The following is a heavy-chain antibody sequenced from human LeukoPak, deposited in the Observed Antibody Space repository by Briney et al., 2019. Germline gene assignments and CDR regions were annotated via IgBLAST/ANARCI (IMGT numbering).Heavy chain of an antibody. Sequence: GGSLRLSCAASGFTFSSYAMSWVRQAPGKGLEWVSTISGSGASTYYADSVKGRFTISRDNSKNTPYLQMNSLRAEDTAVYYCAKQPGSVVDSSGSLSRHWGQGTLVTVSS. V-gene: IGHV3-23*01. CDR2: ISGSGAST. CDR3: AKQPGSVVDSSGSLSRH. CDR1: GFTFSSYA. D-gene: IGHD3-22*01. J-gene: IGHJ4*02.